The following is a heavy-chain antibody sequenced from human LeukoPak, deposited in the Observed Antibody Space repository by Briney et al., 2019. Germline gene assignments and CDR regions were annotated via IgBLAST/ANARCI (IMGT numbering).Heavy chain of an antibody. D-gene: IGHD1-26*01. CDR3: ARLVSYEVGWFDP. V-gene: IGHV4-39*07. CDR2: IYYSGST. J-gene: IGHJ5*02. Sequence: SETLSLTCTVSGGSISSSSYYWGWIRQPPGKGLEWIGSIYYSGSTYYNPSLKSRVTISVDTSKNQFSLKLSSVTAADTAVYYCARLVSYEVGWFDPWGQGTLVTVSS. CDR1: GGSISSSSYY.